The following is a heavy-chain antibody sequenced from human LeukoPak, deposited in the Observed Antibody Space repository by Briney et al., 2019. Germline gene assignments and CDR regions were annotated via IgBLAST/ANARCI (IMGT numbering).Heavy chain of an antibody. Sequence: SQTLSLTCAISGYRVSSNSAAWNCIRQSPSRGLEWLGRTYYRSKWYNDDAVSVKSRITINPDTSKNQFSLQLNSVTPEDTAVYYCARGTGVSSWFDPWSQGTLVTVSS. D-gene: IGHD7-27*01. V-gene: IGHV6-1*01. CDR2: TYYRSKWYN. J-gene: IGHJ5*02. CDR3: ARGTGVSSWFDP. CDR1: GYRVSSNSAA.